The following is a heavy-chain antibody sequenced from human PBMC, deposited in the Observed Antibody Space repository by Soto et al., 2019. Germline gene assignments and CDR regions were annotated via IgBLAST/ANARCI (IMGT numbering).Heavy chain of an antibody. Sequence: EVQLLESGGGLVQPGGSLRLSCAASGFTFSSHGMSWVRQAPGKGLEWVSAISGSGGNTYYADSVKGRFTISRDNSKNTLNLQMNRLRAEDTAVYYCARDAKVHILTGYDWFEPWGQGTLVTVSS. V-gene: IGHV3-23*01. CDR1: GFTFSSHG. CDR2: ISGSGGNT. D-gene: IGHD3-9*01. CDR3: ARDAKVHILTGYDWFEP. J-gene: IGHJ5*02.